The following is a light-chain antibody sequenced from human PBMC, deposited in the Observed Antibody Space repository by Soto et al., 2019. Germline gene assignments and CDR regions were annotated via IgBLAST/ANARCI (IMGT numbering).Light chain of an antibody. Sequence: QSALTQPASVSGCPGQSITIPCTGTSSDVGGYNFVSWYQQHPGKVPKLMIFDVNRRPSGVSDRFSGSKSGNTASLTISGLQAEDEGDYYCCSYTSSSTHVFGSGTKLTVL. CDR3: CSYTSSSTHV. CDR1: SSDVGGYNF. CDR2: DVN. J-gene: IGLJ1*01. V-gene: IGLV2-14*03.